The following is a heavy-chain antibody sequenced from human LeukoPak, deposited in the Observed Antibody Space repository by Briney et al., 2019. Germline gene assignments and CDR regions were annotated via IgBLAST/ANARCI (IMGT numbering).Heavy chain of an antibody. V-gene: IGHV4-59*08. Sequence: PSETLSLTCTVSGGSISSYYWSWIRQPPGKGLEWIGYIYDSGSTKYNPSLKSRVTISVDTSKKQFSLKLSSVTAANTAVYYCARGYCSGGNCYPGGNWFDPWGQGTLVTVSS. J-gene: IGHJ5*02. CDR1: GGSISSYY. D-gene: IGHD2-15*01. CDR3: ARGYCSGGNCYPGGNWFDP. CDR2: IYDSGST.